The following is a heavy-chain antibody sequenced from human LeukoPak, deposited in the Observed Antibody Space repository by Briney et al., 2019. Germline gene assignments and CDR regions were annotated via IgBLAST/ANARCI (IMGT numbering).Heavy chain of an antibody. Sequence: GASVKVSCKASGGTFSSYAISWVRQAPRQGLEWMGGIIPIFGTANYAQKFQGRVTITADESTSTAYMELSSLRSEDTAVYYCARARDWAGYSYGFYYWGQGTLVTVSS. D-gene: IGHD5-18*01. V-gene: IGHV1-69*13. CDR2: IIPIFGTA. J-gene: IGHJ4*02. CDR1: GGTFSSYA. CDR3: ARARDWAGYSYGFYY.